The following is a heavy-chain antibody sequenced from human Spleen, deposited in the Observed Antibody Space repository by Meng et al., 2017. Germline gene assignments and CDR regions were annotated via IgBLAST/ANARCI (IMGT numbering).Heavy chain of an antibody. CDR3: ARATSGSGVFDY. Sequence: GESLKISCAASGFTVSSNYMSWVRQAPGKGLEWVSVIYSGGSTYYADSVKGRFTISRDNSKNTLYLQMNSLRAEDTAVYYCARATSGSGVFDYWGQGTLVTVSS. D-gene: IGHD3-10*01. CDR1: GFTVSSNY. V-gene: IGHV3-53*01. J-gene: IGHJ4*02. CDR2: IYSGGST.